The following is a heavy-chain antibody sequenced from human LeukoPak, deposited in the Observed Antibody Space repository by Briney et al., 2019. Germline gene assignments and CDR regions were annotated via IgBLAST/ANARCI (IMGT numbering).Heavy chain of an antibody. Sequence: SETLSLTCTVSGGSISSSSYYRGWIRQPPGKGLEWIGRIYTSGTTHYNPSLKSRVTMSVDTSKNQFSLKLSSVTAADTAVYYCARLRSTYWYFDLWGRGTLVTVSS. J-gene: IGHJ2*01. CDR2: IYTSGTT. CDR3: ARLRSTYWYFDL. CDR1: GGSISSSSYY. V-gene: IGHV4-39*07. D-gene: IGHD4-17*01.